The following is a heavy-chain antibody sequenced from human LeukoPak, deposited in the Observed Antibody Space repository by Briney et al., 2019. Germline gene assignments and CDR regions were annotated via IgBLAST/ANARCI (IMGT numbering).Heavy chain of an antibody. CDR2: IKQDGSEK. CDR3: ARVRWELPFDY. V-gene: IGHV3-7*01. Sequence: GGSLRLSCAASGFTFSSYWMSWVRQAPGNGLEWVANIKQDGSEKYYVDSVKGRFTISRDNAKNSLYLQMNSLRAEDTAVYYCARVRWELPFDYWGQGTLVTVSS. J-gene: IGHJ4*02. CDR1: GFTFSSYW. D-gene: IGHD1-26*01.